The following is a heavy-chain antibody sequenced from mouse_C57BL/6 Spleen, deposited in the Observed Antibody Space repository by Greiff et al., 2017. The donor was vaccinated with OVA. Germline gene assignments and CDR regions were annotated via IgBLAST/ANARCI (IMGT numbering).Heavy chain of an antibody. CDR2: INPNNGGT. Sequence: VQLQQSGPELVKPGASVKIPCKASGYTFTDYNMDWVKQSHGKSLEWIGDINPNNGGTIYNQKFKGKATLTVDKSSSTAYMELRSLTSEDTAVYYCARYLYYYGSSPWYFDVWGTGTTVTVSS. J-gene: IGHJ1*03. CDR3: ARYLYYYGSSPWYFDV. D-gene: IGHD1-1*01. V-gene: IGHV1-18*01. CDR1: GYTFTDYN.